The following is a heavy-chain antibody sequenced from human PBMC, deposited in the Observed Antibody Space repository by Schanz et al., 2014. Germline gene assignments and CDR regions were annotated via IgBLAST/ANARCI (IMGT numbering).Heavy chain of an antibody. CDR2: IGNGGVTI. CDR3: AKGRFGELSAFDI. CDR1: GFPFSDYF. Sequence: VQLLESGGGLVQPGGSLRLSCTASGFPFSDYFMAWIRQPPGRGLEWVSYIGNGGVTIYYADSVKGRFTISRDNAKNTLYLQMNSLSAEDTAVYYCAKGRFGELSAFDIWGQGTMVTVSS. V-gene: IGHV3-11*01. J-gene: IGHJ3*02. D-gene: IGHD3-10*01.